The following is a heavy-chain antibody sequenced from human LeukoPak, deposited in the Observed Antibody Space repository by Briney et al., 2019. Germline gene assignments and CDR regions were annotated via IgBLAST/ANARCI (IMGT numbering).Heavy chain of an antibody. CDR1: GYTFTSYD. D-gene: IGHD5-18*01. CDR3: ARAQYSYGYFTYYYYGMDV. Sequence: ASVKVSCKASGYTFTSYDINWVRQATGQGLEWMGWTNANSGNTGYARKFQGRVTMTRDTSKSTAYMELSSLSSEDTAVYYCARAQYSYGYFTYYYYGMDVWGQGTTVTVSS. J-gene: IGHJ6*02. V-gene: IGHV1-8*01. CDR2: TNANSGNT.